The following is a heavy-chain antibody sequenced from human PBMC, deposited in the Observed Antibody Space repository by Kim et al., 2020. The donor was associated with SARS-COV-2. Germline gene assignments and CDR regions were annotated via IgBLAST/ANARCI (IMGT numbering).Heavy chain of an antibody. V-gene: IGHV1-58*01. Sequence: SVKVSCKASGFTFTSSAVQWVRQARGQRLEWIGWIVVGSGNTNYAQKFQERVTITRDMSTSTAYMELSSLRSEDTAVYYCAALCGGDCFDAFDIWGQGTMVTVSS. CDR1: GFTFTSSA. CDR2: IVVGSGNT. D-gene: IGHD2-21*02. J-gene: IGHJ3*02. CDR3: AALCGGDCFDAFDI.